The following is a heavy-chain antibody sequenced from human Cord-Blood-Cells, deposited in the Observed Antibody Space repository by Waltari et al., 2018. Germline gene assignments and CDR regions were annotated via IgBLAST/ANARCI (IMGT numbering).Heavy chain of an antibody. J-gene: IGHJ4*02. CDR3: ARKRTSCYFDY. D-gene: IGHD2-2*01. V-gene: IGHV4-34*01. Sequence: QVQLPQWGAGLLKPSEPLSLHCPGYGGSFSGYYWTRIRQHPGKGLEWIGEINHSGSTNYNPSLKSRVTISVDTSKNQFSLKLSSVTAADTAVYYCARKRTSCYFDYWGQGTLVTVSS. CDR1: GGSFSGYY. CDR2: INHSGST.